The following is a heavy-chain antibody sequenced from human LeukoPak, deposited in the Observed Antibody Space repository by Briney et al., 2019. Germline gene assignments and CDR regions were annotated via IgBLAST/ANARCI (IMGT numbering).Heavy chain of an antibody. CDR3: ARSDSKTGTNYFDY. Sequence: ASVKVSCKASGGTFSSYAISWVRQAPGQGLEWMGGIIPIFGTANYAQKFQGRVTITADESTSTAYMELSSLRSEDTAVYYCARSDSKTGTNYFDYWGQGTLVTVSS. J-gene: IGHJ4*02. CDR2: IIPIFGTA. D-gene: IGHD1-7*01. V-gene: IGHV1-69*13. CDR1: GGTFSSYA.